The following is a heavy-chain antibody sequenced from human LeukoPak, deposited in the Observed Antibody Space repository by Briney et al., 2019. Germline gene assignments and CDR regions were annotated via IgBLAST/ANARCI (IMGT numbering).Heavy chain of an antibody. Sequence: ASVKVSCKASGYTFTSYYMHWVRQAPGQGLEWMGIINPSGGSTSYAQKFQGRVTMTRDTSTSTVYMELSGLRSEDTAVYYCARAPKEDWELLEHAFDIWGQGTMVTVSS. J-gene: IGHJ3*02. D-gene: IGHD1-26*01. CDR3: ARAPKEDWELLEHAFDI. CDR1: GYTFTSYY. V-gene: IGHV1-46*01. CDR2: INPSGGST.